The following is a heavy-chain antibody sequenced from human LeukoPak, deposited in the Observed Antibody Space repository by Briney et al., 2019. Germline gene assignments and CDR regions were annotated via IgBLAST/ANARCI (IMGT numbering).Heavy chain of an antibody. V-gene: IGHV1-8*01. CDR2: MNPNSGNT. D-gene: IGHD4-11*01. J-gene: IGHJ4*02. Sequence: ASVKVSCKASGYTFTSYDINWVRQATGQGLEWMGWMNPNSGNTGYAQKFQGRVTMTRNTSISTAYMELSSLRSEDTAVYYCARDDYSNYALDYWGQGTLVTVSS. CDR1: GYTFTSYD. CDR3: ARDDYSNYALDY.